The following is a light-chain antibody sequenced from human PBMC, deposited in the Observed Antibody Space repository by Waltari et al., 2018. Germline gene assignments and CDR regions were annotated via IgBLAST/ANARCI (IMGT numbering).Light chain of an antibody. CDR2: GAS. CDR3: QHYVRLPAT. Sequence: IVLTQSPGTLSLSPGERATLSCRASQSVGRSLAWYQQTPGQAPRLVIYGASSRATGIPDRFSGSGSGTDFSLTISRLEPEDFAVYYCQHYVRLPATFGQGTKVEIK. J-gene: IGKJ1*01. V-gene: IGKV3-20*01. CDR1: QSVGRS.